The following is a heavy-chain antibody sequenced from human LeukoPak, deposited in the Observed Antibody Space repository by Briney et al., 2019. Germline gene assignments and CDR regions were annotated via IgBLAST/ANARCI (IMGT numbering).Heavy chain of an antibody. Sequence: ASVKVSCKASGYTFTGYYMHWVRQAPGQGLEWMGWINPNSGGTNYAQKFQGRLTITKDTSKNQVVLTMTNMDPVDTATYYCAHKAVWGPTSFDYWGQGTLVTVSS. V-gene: IGHV1-2*02. CDR3: AHKAVWGPTSFDY. D-gene: IGHD3-16*01. CDR2: INPNSGGT. J-gene: IGHJ4*02. CDR1: GYTFTGYY.